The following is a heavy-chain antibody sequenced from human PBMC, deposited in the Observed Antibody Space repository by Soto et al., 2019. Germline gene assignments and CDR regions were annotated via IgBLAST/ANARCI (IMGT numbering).Heavy chain of an antibody. V-gene: IGHV3-74*01. CDR1: GFTFSSYW. CDR2: INSDGSST. Sequence: GGSLSLSCAASGFTFSSYWMHWVRQAPGKGLVWVSRINSDGSSTSYADSVKGRFTISRDNAKNTLYLQMNSLRAEDTAVYYCARQWTNYDILTGYFQYYFHYWGQGTLVTVSS. D-gene: IGHD3-9*01. CDR3: ARQWTNYDILTGYFQYYFHY. J-gene: IGHJ4*02.